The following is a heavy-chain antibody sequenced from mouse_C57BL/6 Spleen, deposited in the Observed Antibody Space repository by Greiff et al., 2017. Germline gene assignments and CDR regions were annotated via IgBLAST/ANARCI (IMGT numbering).Heavy chain of an antibody. Sequence: QVQLQQSGPELVKPGASVKISCKASGYAFSSSWMNWVKQRPGKGLEWIGRIYPGDGDTNYNGKFKGKATLTADKSSSTAYMQLSSLTSEDSAVYFCARSYLGGGCYFDYWGQGTTLTVSS. D-gene: IGHD3-1*01. V-gene: IGHV1-82*01. CDR3: ARSYLGGGCYFDY. CDR1: GYAFSSSW. J-gene: IGHJ2*01. CDR2: IYPGDGDT.